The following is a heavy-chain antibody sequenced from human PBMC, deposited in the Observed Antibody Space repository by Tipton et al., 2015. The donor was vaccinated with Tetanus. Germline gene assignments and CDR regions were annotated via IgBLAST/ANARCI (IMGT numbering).Heavy chain of an antibody. D-gene: IGHD1-26*01. CDR1: GGSFSDYY. J-gene: IGHJ4*02. CDR2: INHSGST. CDR3: ARWGVGATKEHY. Sequence: TLSLTCAVYGGSFSDYYWNWIRQPPGKGLEWIGEINHSGSTNYNPSLKSRFTMSIDTSKNHFSLRLSSVTAADTAVYYCARWGVGATKEHYWGQGALVTVSS. V-gene: IGHV4-34*01.